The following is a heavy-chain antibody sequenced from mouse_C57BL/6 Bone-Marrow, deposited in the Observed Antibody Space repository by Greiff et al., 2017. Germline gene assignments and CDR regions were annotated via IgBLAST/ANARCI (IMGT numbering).Heavy chain of an antibody. CDR1: GFTFSSYG. V-gene: IGHV5-6*02. CDR2: ISSGGSYT. D-gene: IGHD1-2*01. CDR3: ARTPATG. Sequence: DVMLVESGGDLVKPGGSLKLSCAASGFTFSSYGMSWVRQTPDKRLEWVATISSGGSYTYYPDSVKGRFTISRDNAKSTLYLQMSSLKSEDTAMYYCARTPATGWGTGTTLTVSS. J-gene: IGHJ2*01.